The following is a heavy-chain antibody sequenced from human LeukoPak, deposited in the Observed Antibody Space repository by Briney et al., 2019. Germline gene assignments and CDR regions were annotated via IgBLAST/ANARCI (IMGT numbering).Heavy chain of an antibody. Sequence: PGGSLRLSCAASGFTFSGSAMHWVRQASGKGLEWVGRIRSKANSYATAYAASVKGRFTISRDDSKNTLYLQMNSLRAEDTAVYYCAKERGGDYGYYYYYMDVWGKGTTVTVSS. CDR2: IRSKANSYAT. J-gene: IGHJ6*03. CDR3: AKERGGDYGYYYYYMDV. V-gene: IGHV3-73*01. CDR1: GFTFSGSA. D-gene: IGHD4-17*01.